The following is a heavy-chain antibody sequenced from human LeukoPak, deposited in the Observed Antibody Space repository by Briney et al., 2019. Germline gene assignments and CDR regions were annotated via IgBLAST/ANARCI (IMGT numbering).Heavy chain of an antibody. Sequence: GASVKVSCKASGYTLTGYYMHWVRQAPGQGLEWMGWINPNSGGTNYAQKFQGRVTMTRDTPISTAYMELSRLRSDDTAVYYCARDAGMLYDRSGYDYWGQGTLVTVSS. CDR3: ARDAGMLYDRSGYDY. D-gene: IGHD2-8*01. J-gene: IGHJ4*02. CDR2: INPNSGGT. V-gene: IGHV1-2*02. CDR1: GYTLTGYY.